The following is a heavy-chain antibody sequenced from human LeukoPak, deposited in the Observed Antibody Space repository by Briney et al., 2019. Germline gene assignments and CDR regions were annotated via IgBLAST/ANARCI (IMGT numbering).Heavy chain of an antibody. CDR2: IRYDGSNK. D-gene: IGHD4-11*01. CDR1: GFTFSSYG. V-gene: IGHV3-30*02. CDR3: AKDRGVDYRFDY. J-gene: IGHJ4*02. Sequence: PGGSLRLSCAASGFTFSSYGMHWARQAPGKGLEWVAFIRYDGSNKYYADSVKGRFTISRDNSKNTLYLQMNSLRAEDTAVYYCAKDRGVDYRFDYWGQGTLVTVSS.